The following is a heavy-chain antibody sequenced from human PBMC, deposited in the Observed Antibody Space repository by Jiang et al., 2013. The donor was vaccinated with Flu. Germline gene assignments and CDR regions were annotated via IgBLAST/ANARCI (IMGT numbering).Heavy chain of an antibody. CDR2: IYYSGAT. V-gene: IGHV4-39*07. CDR3: ALGGQLLKDSFDV. Sequence: GSGLVKPSATLSLVCSVSGGSIDNSHLYWGWIRQPPGKGLEWIGNIYYSGATYDNPSLRGRVTMSVDTAKNQFSLRLTSVTAADTAVYYCALGGQLLKDSFDVWGRGTMVTVSS. D-gene: IGHD3-16*01. CDR1: GGSIDNSHLY. J-gene: IGHJ3*01.